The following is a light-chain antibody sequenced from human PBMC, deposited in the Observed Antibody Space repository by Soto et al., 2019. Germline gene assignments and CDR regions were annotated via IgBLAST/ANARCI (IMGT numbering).Light chain of an antibody. CDR1: QSVRSN. CDR2: GAS. V-gene: IGKV3-15*01. Sequence: EILLTQSPATLPVSPGERATLSCRASQSVRSNLAWYQQKPGQAPRLLIYGASTRATGIPARFSGSGSGTEFTLTISSLQSEDFAVYYCQQYNNWRRTFGQGTRLEIK. J-gene: IGKJ5*01. CDR3: QQYNNWRRT.